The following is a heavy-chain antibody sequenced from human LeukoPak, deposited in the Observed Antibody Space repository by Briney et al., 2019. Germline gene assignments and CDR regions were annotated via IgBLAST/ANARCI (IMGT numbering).Heavy chain of an antibody. CDR1: GGSISRGGYY. Sequence: PSETLSLTCTVSGGSISRGGYYWRWIRQHPGKGLEWIGYIYYSGSTYYNPSLKSRVTISVDTSKNQYSLKLSSVTAADTAVYYCARGSDMVRGVIIYWGQGTLVTVSS. V-gene: IGHV4-31*03. CDR2: IYYSGST. CDR3: ARGSDMVRGVIIY. D-gene: IGHD3-10*01. J-gene: IGHJ4*02.